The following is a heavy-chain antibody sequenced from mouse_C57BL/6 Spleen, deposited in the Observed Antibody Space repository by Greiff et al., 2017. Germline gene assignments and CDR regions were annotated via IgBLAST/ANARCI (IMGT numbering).Heavy chain of an antibody. CDR3: ARGDDGYPGDY. CDR2: IYPGSGST. Sequence: HVQLQQPGAELVKPGASVKMSCKASGYTFTSYWLTWVKQRPGHGLEWIGDIYPGSGSTNYNEKFKSKATLTVDTSSSTAYMQLSSLTSEDSAVYYCARGDDGYPGDYGGQGTTLTVSS. D-gene: IGHD2-3*01. CDR1: GYTFTSYW. V-gene: IGHV1-55*01. J-gene: IGHJ2*01.